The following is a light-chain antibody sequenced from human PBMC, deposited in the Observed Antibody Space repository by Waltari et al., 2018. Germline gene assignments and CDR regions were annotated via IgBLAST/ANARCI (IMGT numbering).Light chain of an antibody. CDR2: KAN. CDR1: SGSISTTSY. J-gene: IGLJ3*02. V-gene: IGLV8-61*01. CDR3: ALYMGSGIWV. Sequence: QTVVTQEPSLSVSPGGTVTLTCALSSGSISTTSYATWYQQSPGQAPRTLVYKANSRSSGVPDRFSGSILGNKAALTSTGAQADDESDYYCALYMGSGIWVFGGGTKLTVL.